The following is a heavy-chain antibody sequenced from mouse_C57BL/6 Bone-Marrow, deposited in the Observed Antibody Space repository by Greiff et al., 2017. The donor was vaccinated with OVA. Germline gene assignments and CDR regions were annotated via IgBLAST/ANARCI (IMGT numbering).Heavy chain of an antibody. CDR1: GYTFTSYG. V-gene: IGHV1-81*01. CDR2: IYPRSGNT. Sequence: VKLMESGAELARPGASVKLSCKASGYTFTSYGISWVQQRTGQGLEWIGEIYPRSGNTYYNEKFKGKATLTADKSSSTAYMELRSLTSEDSAVYFCARFTIYYDYDGLAYWGQGTLVTVSA. D-gene: IGHD2-4*01. CDR3: ARFTIYYDYDGLAY. J-gene: IGHJ3*01.